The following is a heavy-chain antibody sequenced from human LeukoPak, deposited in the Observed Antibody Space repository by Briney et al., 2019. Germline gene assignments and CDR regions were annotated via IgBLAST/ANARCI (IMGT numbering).Heavy chain of an antibody. D-gene: IGHD2-2*01. CDR1: GFTFSSYG. J-gene: IGHJ4*02. CDR2: IRYDGSNK. CDR3: AKGKGYCSSTSCPVHFDY. V-gene: IGHV3-30*02. Sequence: GGSLRLSCVASGFTFSSYGIHWVRQAPGKGLEWVAFIRYDGSNKYYADPVKGRFTISRDNSKNTLYLQMNSLRAEDTAVYYCAKGKGYCSSTSCPVHFDYWGQGTLVTVSS.